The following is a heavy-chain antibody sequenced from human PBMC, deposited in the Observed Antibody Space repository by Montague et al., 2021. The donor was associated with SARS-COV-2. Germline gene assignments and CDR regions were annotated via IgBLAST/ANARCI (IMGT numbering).Heavy chain of an antibody. J-gene: IGHJ4*02. CDR2: IYWXXXK. CDR3: AHSYGDYLFDY. V-gene: IGHV2-5*02. Sequence: PALVKPTQTLTLTCTFSGFSLSTSGVGVGWIRQPPGKALEWLALIYWXXXKRYSPSLKRRLTITKDTSKNQVVLTMTNVDPVDTATYYCAHSYGDYLFDYWGQGTLVTVSS. CDR1: GFSLSTSGVG. D-gene: IGHD4-17*01.